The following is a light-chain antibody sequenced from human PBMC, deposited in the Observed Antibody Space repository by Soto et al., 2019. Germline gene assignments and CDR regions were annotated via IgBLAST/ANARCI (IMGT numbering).Light chain of an antibody. CDR2: LGS. CDR1: QSLLFSNGYNY. CDR3: QQRSNWLIT. Sequence: DIVLTQSPLSLPVTPGEPASISCRASQSLLFSNGYNYLDWYLQKPGQSPQLLIYLGSSRASGVPDRFSGSGSGTDFTLTISSLEPEDFAVYYCQQRSNWLITFGQGTRLEIK. V-gene: IGKV2-28*01. J-gene: IGKJ5*01.